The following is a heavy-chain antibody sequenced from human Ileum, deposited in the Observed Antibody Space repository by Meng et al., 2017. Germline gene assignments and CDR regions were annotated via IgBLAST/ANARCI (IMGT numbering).Heavy chain of an antibody. Sequence: QVQLMESGGGVVQPGKSLTLSCVGSGFTFRNYAIHWVRQAPGKGLEWVALISYDGSVAYYSGSVKGRLTVSRDKSKDTVYLQMNTLKTEDTAVYYCVKESFEYYSGLGSYDYWGQGTLVTVSS. V-gene: IGHV3-30*18. CDR3: VKESFEYYSGLGSYDY. D-gene: IGHD3-10*01. J-gene: IGHJ4*02. CDR2: ISYDGSVA. CDR1: GFTFRNYA.